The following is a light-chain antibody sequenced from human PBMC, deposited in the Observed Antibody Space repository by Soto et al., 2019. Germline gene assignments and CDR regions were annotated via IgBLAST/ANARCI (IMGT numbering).Light chain of an antibody. V-gene: IGLV2-14*01. CDR1: SSDVGGYTY. Sequence: QSVLTQPASVSGSPGQSITISCTGTSSDVGGYTYVSWYQQHPGNAPKLMIYEVSHRPSGVSNRSSGSKTGNSAAITMSRLQAEDDSYYDCWADTRSGPLVFGGGTKLTVL. CDR3: WADTRSGPLV. CDR2: EVS. J-gene: IGLJ2*01.